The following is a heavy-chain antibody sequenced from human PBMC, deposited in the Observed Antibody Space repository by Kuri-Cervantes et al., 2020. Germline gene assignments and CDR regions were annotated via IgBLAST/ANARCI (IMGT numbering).Heavy chain of an antibody. V-gene: IGHV1-18*01. Sequence: ASVKVSCKASGYTFTSYGISWVRQAPGQGLEWMGWISAYNGNTNYAQNLQGRVTMTTDTSTSTAYMELSSLRSEDTAVYYCARVSLYDFPDYWGQGTLVTVSS. J-gene: IGHJ4*02. CDR2: ISAYNGNT. D-gene: IGHD3-3*01. CDR3: ARVSLYDFPDY. CDR1: GYTFTSYG.